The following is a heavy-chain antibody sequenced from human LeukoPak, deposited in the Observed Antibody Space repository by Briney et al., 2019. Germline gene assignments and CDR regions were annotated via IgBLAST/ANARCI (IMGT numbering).Heavy chain of an antibody. J-gene: IGHJ4*02. CDR3: ARFHTSSWFFDS. Sequence: SETLSLTCAVSSGSINSGNWWSWVRQPPGKGLEWIGEIYPSGSTNYNPSLKSRVTMSVDESKNEFSLKLTSVTAADTAVYYCARFHTSSWFFDSWGQGILVTVSS. V-gene: IGHV4-4*02. CDR2: IYPSGST. D-gene: IGHD6-13*01. CDR1: SGSINSGNW.